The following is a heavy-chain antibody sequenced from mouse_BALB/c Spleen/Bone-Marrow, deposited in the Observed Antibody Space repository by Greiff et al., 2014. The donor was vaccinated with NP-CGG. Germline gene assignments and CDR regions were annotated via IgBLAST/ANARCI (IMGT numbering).Heavy chain of an antibody. D-gene: IGHD2-10*01. CDR3: TRRSLLSDYYSMDY. Sequence: VQLQQSGAELVKPGASVKLSCKASGYTFTSYYLYWVKQSPGQGLEWIGEINPSNGGTNFNERFKSKASLTVDKSSSTAYMQLNSLTSEDSAVYYGTRRSLLSDYYSMDYWGQGTSVTVSS. CDR2: INPSNGGT. J-gene: IGHJ4*01. CDR1: GYTFTSYY. V-gene: IGHV1S81*02.